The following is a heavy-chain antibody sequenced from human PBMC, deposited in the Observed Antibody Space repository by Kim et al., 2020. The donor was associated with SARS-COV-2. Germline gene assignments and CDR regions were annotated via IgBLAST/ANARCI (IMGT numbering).Heavy chain of an antibody. CDR2: ISSSSSYT. V-gene: IGHV3-11*06. Sequence: GGSLRLSCAASGFTFSDYYMSWIRQAPGKGLEWVSYISSSSSYTNYADSVKGRFTISRDNAKNSLYLQMNSLRAEDTAVYYCARLGYCSSTSCYDYYYYGMDVWGQGTTVTVSS. D-gene: IGHD2-2*01. CDR3: ARLGYCSSTSCYDYYYYGMDV. CDR1: GFTFSDYY. J-gene: IGHJ6*02.